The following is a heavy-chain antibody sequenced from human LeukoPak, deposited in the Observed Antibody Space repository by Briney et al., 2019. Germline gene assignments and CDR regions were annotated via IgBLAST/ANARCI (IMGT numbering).Heavy chain of an antibody. V-gene: IGHV3-64*01. J-gene: IGHJ4*02. D-gene: IGHD6-19*01. CDR2: ISSNGGTT. CDR3: ARDRGIAVAGTMAY. Sequence: GGSLRLSCAASGFTFSNYAMHWVRQAPGKGLEYVSSISSNGGTTYYANSVKGRFTISRDNSKNTLYLQMGSLRAEDMAVYYCARDRGIAVAGTMAYWGQGTLVTVSS. CDR1: GFTFSNYA.